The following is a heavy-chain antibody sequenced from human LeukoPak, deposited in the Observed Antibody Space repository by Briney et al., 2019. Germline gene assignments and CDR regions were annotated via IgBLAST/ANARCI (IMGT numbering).Heavy chain of an antibody. Sequence: ETLSLTCNVSGGPINEYYWSWIRQPPGKGLEWIGYIYFRGTTNYNPSFKSRVTISVDTSKNQFSLRLSSVTTADTAVYYCARDRFYDNSGFRRLDLWGQGALVTVSS. J-gene: IGHJ5*02. D-gene: IGHD3-22*01. CDR3: ARDRFYDNSGFRRLDL. V-gene: IGHV4-59*01. CDR1: GGPINEYY. CDR2: IYFRGTT.